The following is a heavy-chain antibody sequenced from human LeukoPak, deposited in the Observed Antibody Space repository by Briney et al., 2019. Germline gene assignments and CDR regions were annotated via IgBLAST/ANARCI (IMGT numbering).Heavy chain of an antibody. CDR3: ARDRYGYGDRGYFDY. J-gene: IGHJ4*02. D-gene: IGHD4-17*01. V-gene: IGHV3-30-3*01. Sequence: GRSLRLSCAASGFTFSSYAMHWVRQAPGKGLEWVAVISYDGSNKYYADSVKGRFTISRDNSKNTLYLQMNSLRAEDTAVYYCARDRYGYGDRGYFDYWGQGTLVTVSS. CDR2: ISYDGSNK. CDR1: GFTFSSYA.